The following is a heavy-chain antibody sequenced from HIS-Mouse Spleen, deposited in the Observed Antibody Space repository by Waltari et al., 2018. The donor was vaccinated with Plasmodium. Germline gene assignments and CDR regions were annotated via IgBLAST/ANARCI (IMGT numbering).Heavy chain of an antibody. CDR2: IYHSGST. Sequence: QVQLQESGPGLVKPSETLSLTCTVSGYSSSSSYYWGWIRQPPGKGLAWIGSIYHSGSTYYNPSLKSRVTISVDTSKNQFSLKLSSVTAADTAVYYCARGVGYSSSWYWFDPWGQGTLVTVSS. CDR1: GYSSSSSYY. J-gene: IGHJ5*02. V-gene: IGHV4-38-2*02. D-gene: IGHD6-13*01. CDR3: ARGVGYSSSWYWFDP.